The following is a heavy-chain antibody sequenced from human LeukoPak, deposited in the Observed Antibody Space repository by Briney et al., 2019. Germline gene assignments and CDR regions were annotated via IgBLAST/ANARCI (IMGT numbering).Heavy chain of an antibody. V-gene: IGHV3-30*03. D-gene: IGHD3-22*01. CDR2: ISSDGNDK. J-gene: IGHJ4*02. Sequence: SGGSLRLSCAASRLTFSTFGMHWVRQAPGKGLEWVAVISSDGNDKYYADSVRGRFTISRDNSKDTLYLQMGSLRIEDTAVYHCRAATKYHDYYYDYWGQGTLVTVSS. CDR3: RAATKYHDYYYDY. CDR1: RLTFSTFG.